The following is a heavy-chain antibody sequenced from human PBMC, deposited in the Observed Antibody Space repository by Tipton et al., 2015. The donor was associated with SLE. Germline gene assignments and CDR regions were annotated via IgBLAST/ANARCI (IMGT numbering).Heavy chain of an antibody. CDR1: GGSTRNHY. CDR3: ARLHGYSYGLNWFDP. J-gene: IGHJ5*02. V-gene: IGHV4-4*07. D-gene: IGHD5-18*01. Sequence: LRLSCTVSGGSTRNHYWGWIRQSANKGLEWIGRIHSSGSTDYNPSLRSRVTMSVDRSKNQFSLRLTSVIAADTAVYYCARLHGYSYGLNWFDPWGQGTLISVSS. CDR2: IHSSGST.